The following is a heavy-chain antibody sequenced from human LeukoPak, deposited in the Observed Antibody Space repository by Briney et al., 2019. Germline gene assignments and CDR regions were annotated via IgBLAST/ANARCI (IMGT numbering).Heavy chain of an antibody. CDR1: GYSISSGYY. V-gene: IGHV4-38-2*02. CDR2: IYYSGST. Sequence: SETLSLTCTVSGYSISSGYYWGWIRQPPGKGLEWIGSIYYSGSTYYNPSLKSRVTISVDTSKNQFSLKLSSVTAADTAVYYCARDGYNGFDPWGQGTLVTVSS. D-gene: IGHD5-24*01. J-gene: IGHJ5*02. CDR3: ARDGYNGFDP.